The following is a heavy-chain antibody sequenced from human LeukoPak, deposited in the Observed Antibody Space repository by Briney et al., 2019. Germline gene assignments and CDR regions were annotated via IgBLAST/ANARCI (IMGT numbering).Heavy chain of an antibody. J-gene: IGHJ4*02. CDR3: AKGLPFRNYYDSSGMDY. V-gene: IGHV3-30*02. CDR2: IRYDGSNK. D-gene: IGHD3-22*01. CDR1: GFTFSSYG. Sequence: GGSLRLSCAASGFTFSSYGMHWVRQAPGKGLEWVAFIRYDGSNKYYADSVKGRFTISRDNSKNTLYLQMNSLRAEDTAVYYCAKGLPFRNYYDSSGMDYWGQGALVTVSS.